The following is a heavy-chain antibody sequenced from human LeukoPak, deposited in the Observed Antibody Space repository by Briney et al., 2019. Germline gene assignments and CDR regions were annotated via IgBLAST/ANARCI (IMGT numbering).Heavy chain of an antibody. CDR1: GGSINSYY. J-gene: IGHJ4*02. V-gene: IGHV4-4*07. D-gene: IGHD5-12*01. CDR2: IYTIGTT. Sequence: ASETLSLTCTVSGGSINSYYWSWIRQPAGKGLEWIGRIYTIGTTNYNPSLKSRVTMSVDTSKNQFSLMLSSVTAADTAVYYCARAYSDYDQYFDYWGQGTLVTVSS. CDR3: ARAYSDYDQYFDY.